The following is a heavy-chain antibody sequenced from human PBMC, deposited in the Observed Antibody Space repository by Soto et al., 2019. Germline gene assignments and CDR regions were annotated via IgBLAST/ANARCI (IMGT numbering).Heavy chain of an antibody. CDR1: GGSISSGDYY. V-gene: IGHV4-30-4*01. CDR2: IYYSGNT. Sequence: SETLSLTCTASGGSISSGDYYWNWIRQPPGKGLEWIGNIYYSGNTDCNPSLKSRVTISVDTSKNQFSLNLSSVTAADSAVYYCAGQPTAGSFYDLGSYYYYYGMDVWGQGTTVAVSS. J-gene: IGHJ6*02. CDR3: AGQPTAGSFYDLGSYYYYYGMDV. D-gene: IGHD3-16*01.